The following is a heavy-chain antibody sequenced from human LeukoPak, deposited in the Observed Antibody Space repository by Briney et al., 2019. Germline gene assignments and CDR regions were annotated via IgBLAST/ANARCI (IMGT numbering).Heavy chain of an antibody. Sequence: SETLSLTCTVSGGSISSYYWSWIRQPPGKGLEWIGYIYYSGSTNYNPSLKSRVTISVDTSKHHFSLKLSSVTAADTAVYYCARDSMGYCSSTSCYSSYYYMDVWGQGTTVTISS. CDR3: ARDSMGYCSSTSCYSSYYYMDV. CDR2: IYYSGST. CDR1: GGSISSYY. J-gene: IGHJ6*03. V-gene: IGHV4-59*01. D-gene: IGHD2-2*01.